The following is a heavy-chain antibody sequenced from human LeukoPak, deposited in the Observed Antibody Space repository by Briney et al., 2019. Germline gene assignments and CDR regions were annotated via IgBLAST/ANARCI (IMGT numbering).Heavy chain of an antibody. CDR1: GFTFTNSA. V-gene: IGHV1-58*01. D-gene: IGHD1-1*01. CDR2: IVVGSGNT. J-gene: IGHJ5*02. CDR3: AADREPTDTYKWVDP. Sequence: GASVKVSCKAAGFTFTNSAVQWVRQARGQRPEWIGWIVVGSGNTNYAQKFQERVTITRDTSTSTAYMELSSLRSEDTAVYYCAADREPTDTYKWVDPWGQGTQVIVSS.